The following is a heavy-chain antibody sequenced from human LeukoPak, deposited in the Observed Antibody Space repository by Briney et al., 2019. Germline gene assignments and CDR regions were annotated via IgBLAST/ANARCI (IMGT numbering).Heavy chain of an antibody. CDR1: GYSISSGYY. CDR2: IYHSGSI. Sequence: SETLSLTCTVSGYSISSGYYWGWIRQPPGKGLEWIGSIYHSGSIYYNPSLKSRVTISVDTSQNQFSLKLSSVTAADTAVYYCARAYDRVGVFYFDYWGQGTLVTVSS. V-gene: IGHV4-38-2*02. J-gene: IGHJ4*02. CDR3: ARAYDRVGVFYFDY. D-gene: IGHD1-26*01.